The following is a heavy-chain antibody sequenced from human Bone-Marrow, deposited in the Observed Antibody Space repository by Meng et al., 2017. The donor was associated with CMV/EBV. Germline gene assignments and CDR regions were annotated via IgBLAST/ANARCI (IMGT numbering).Heavy chain of an antibody. J-gene: IGHJ5*02. CDR1: RGTCSRYA. D-gene: IGHD1-26*01. V-gene: IGHV1-69*10. CDR3: ARGHRWEPPDWFDP. CDR2: IIPILGIA. Sequence: KASRGTCSRYAIIWVRQSPGQGLEWIGGIIPILGIAHYAQKFQGRVTITAGKSTSTAYMELSSLRSEDTAVYYCARGHRWEPPDWFDPWGQGTLVTVSS.